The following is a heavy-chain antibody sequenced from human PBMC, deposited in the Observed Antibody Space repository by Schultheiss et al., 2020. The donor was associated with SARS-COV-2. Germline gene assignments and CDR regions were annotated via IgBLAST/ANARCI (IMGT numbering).Heavy chain of an antibody. CDR3: ARGRPSSGCIDY. CDR2: IYYSGST. D-gene: IGHD6-19*01. Sequence: SETLSLTCTVSGGSISSGGYYWSWIRQPPGKGLEWIGYIYYSGSTYYNPSLKSRVTMSVDTSKNQFSLKLSSVTAADTAVYYCARGRPSSGCIDYWGQGTLVTVSS. J-gene: IGHJ4*02. CDR1: GGSISSGGYY. V-gene: IGHV4-61*08.